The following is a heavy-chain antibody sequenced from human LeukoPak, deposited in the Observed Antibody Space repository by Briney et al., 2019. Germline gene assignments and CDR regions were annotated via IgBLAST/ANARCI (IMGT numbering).Heavy chain of an antibody. J-gene: IGHJ4*02. CDR2: ISGSGCST. Sequence: GGSLRLSCAASGFTFSSYSLSWVRQAPGKGLEWVSSISGSGCSTYYAASVKGRFTNSRDNPNITLYLQMNSRRAGDTAVYYCAEEQTGHFDYWGQGTLDTVSS. CDR1: GFTFSSYS. V-gene: IGHV3-23*01. CDR3: AEEQTGHFDY.